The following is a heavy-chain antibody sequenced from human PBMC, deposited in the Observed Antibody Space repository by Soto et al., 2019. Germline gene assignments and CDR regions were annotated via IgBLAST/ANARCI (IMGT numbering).Heavy chain of an antibody. CDR2: MNAKSGDT. CDR1: GDTFSDFD. V-gene: IGHV1-8*01. D-gene: IGHD3-16*01. J-gene: IGHJ6*02. CDR3: TRGNPFNYAGFYV. Sequence: ASVKVSCKASGDTFSDFDINWLRQASGQGPEWMGWMNAKSGDTYFAQRFQGKFNMTWDTCLSTAYMEVGSLTSVDTALYYCTRGNPFNYAGFYVWGPGTTVTVSS.